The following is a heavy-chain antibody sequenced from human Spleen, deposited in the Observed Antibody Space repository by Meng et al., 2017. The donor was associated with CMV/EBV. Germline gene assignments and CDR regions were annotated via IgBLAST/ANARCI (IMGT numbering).Heavy chain of an antibody. CDR3: ARLDYGDSIGGFDF. Sequence: GESLKISCAASGFDFSSFTMNWVRQAPGKGLEWVASISSGSTSVYYADSVRGRFTISRDNAKNSLYLQMNSLRAEDTAVYYCARLDYGDSIGGFDFWGQGTLVTVSS. CDR2: ISSGSTSV. D-gene: IGHD4-17*01. V-gene: IGHV3-21*01. CDR1: GFDFSSFT. J-gene: IGHJ4*02.